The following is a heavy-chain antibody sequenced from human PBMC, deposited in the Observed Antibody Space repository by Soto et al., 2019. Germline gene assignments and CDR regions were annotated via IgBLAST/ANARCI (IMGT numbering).Heavy chain of an antibody. J-gene: IGHJ4*02. Sequence: QVQLVQSGTEVKKPGSSVRVSCKASGGTFSTLAVSWVRQAPGQGLEWMGGIIPIFGRPVYAQKFQGRVTITADESTMIVYMELGSLSSDDTAVYYCARAPYEDYAVPEPNYFDSWGQGTLVTVSS. D-gene: IGHD4-17*01. CDR1: GGTFSTLA. CDR3: ARAPYEDYAVPEPNYFDS. V-gene: IGHV1-69*01. CDR2: IIPIFGRP.